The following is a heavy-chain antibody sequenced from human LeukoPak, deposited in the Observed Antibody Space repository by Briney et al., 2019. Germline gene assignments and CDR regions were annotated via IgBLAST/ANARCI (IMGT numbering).Heavy chain of an antibody. CDR2: INSDGSGT. CDR3: AKDASRGDFWSGYYQGIYYMDV. D-gene: IGHD3-3*01. J-gene: IGHJ6*03. CDR1: GFTFSSYW. V-gene: IGHV3-74*01. Sequence: SGGSLRLSCAASGFTFSSYWMHWVRQAPGKGLVWVSRINSDGSGTTYADSVKGRFTISRDNAKNTLYLQMNSLRAEDTAVYYCAKDASRGDFWSGYYQGIYYMDVWGKGTTVTVSS.